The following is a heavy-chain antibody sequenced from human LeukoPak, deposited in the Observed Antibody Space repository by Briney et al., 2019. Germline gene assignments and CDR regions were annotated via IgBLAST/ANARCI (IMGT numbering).Heavy chain of an antibody. CDR2: I. V-gene: IGHV3-23*01. Sequence: SGGSLRLSCAASGFTFSSYGMSWVRQAPGKGLEWVSAIKGRFTISRDNSKNTLYLQMNSLRAEDTAVYYCAKNCVTMVRGVIIAHYYYMDVWGKGTTVTISS. CDR1: GFTFSSYG. D-gene: IGHD3-10*01. CDR3: AKNCVTMVRGVIIAHYYYMDV. J-gene: IGHJ6*03.